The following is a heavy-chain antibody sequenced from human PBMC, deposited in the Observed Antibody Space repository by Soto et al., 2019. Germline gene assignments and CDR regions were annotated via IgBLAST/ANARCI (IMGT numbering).Heavy chain of an antibody. CDR3: AREVAAPSDHFYGLDV. J-gene: IGHJ6*02. V-gene: IGHV3-30-3*01. CDR1: GFTFSSDA. CDR2: ISYDGIQK. Sequence: QVQLVESGGGVVQPGRSLRLSCTASGFTFSSDAMHWVRQAPGKGLEWVGIISYDGIQKYYADSVEGRFTISRDNSKNTLYLQMNSLSGEDSAVYSCAREVAAPSDHFYGLDVWGHGTTVTVSS. D-gene: IGHD2-15*01.